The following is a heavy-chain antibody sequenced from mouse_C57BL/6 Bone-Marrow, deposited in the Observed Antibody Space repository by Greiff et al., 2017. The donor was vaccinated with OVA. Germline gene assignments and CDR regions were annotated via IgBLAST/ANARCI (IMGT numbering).Heavy chain of an antibody. CDR1: GYTFTSYW. V-gene: IGHV1-69*01. Sequence: QVQLQQSGAELVMPGASVKLSCKASGYTFTSYWMHWVKQRPGQGLEWIGEIDPSDSYTNYNQKFKGKSTLTVDKSSSTAYMQLSSLTSEDSAVYYCARDGLRRNYYAMDYWGQGTSVTVSS. CDR2: IDPSDSYT. CDR3: ARDGLRRNYYAMDY. J-gene: IGHJ4*01. D-gene: IGHD2-4*01.